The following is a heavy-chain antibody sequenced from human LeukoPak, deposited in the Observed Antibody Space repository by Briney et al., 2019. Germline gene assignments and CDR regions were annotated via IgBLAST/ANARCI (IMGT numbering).Heavy chain of an antibody. Sequence: ASVKVSCKVSGYTLTELSMHWVRQALGKGLEWMGGFDPEDGETIYAQKFQGRVTMTEDTSTDTAYMELSSLRSEDTAVYYCATLLIARKVLNYWGQGTLVTVSS. CDR1: GYTLTELS. V-gene: IGHV1-24*01. CDR2: FDPEDGET. D-gene: IGHD3-22*01. J-gene: IGHJ4*02. CDR3: ATLLIARKVLNY.